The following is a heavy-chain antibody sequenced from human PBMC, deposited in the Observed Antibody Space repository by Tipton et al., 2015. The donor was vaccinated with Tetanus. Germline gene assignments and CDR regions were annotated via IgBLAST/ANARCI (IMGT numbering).Heavy chain of an antibody. D-gene: IGHD3-3*01. CDR3: ARRRSNTNLFFWFDP. V-gene: IGHV5-51*01. CDR2: IHPGDSDT. J-gene: IGHJ5*02. Sequence: VQLVQSGAEVKKPGESLKISCEASGYSFSSYYIAWVRQMPGGGLEWIGFIHPGDSDTSYSPSFQGRVPISADTSINTAYLQWTSLTDSDTAVYYCARRRSNTNLFFWFDPRGQGSPVIVSS. CDR1: GYSFSSYY.